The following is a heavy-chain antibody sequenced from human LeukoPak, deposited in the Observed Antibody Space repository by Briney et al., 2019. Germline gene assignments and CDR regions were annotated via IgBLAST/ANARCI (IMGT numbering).Heavy chain of an antibody. V-gene: IGHV3-11*01. J-gene: IGHJ4*02. CDR3: ARDKYYYDGDGYYAGSDY. CDR2: IAGGGSTI. D-gene: IGHD3-22*01. CDR1: GFTFSDYY. Sequence: GGSLRLSCAASGFTFSDYYMTWIRQAPGKGLEWLSYIAGGGSTIFYADSVKGRFSISRDNAKNSLYLQMNSLRAEDTAVYYCARDKYYYDGDGYYAGSDYWGQGTLVTVSS.